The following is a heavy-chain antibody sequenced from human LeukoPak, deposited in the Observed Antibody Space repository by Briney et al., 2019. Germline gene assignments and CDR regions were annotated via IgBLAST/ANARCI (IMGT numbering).Heavy chain of an antibody. CDR1: GYTFTNYA. D-gene: IGHD6-13*01. V-gene: IGHV1-18*01. CDR3: ARDPRSGIAARITADY. Sequence: GASVRVSCKASGYTFTNYAINWVRQAPGQGLEWMGWISAYNGNTNYAQKLQGRVTMTTDTSTSTAYMELRSLRSDDTAVYYCARDPRSGIAARITADYWGQGTLVTVSS. J-gene: IGHJ4*02. CDR2: ISAYNGNT.